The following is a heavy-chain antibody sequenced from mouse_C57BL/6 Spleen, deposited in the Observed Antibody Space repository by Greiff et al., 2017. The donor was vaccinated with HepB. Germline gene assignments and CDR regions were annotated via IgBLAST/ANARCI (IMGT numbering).Heavy chain of an antibody. D-gene: IGHD1-1*01. CDR3: AIYYYGSRFAY. CDR1: GYSITSGYY. V-gene: IGHV3-6*01. CDR2: ISYDGSN. J-gene: IGHJ3*01. Sequence: EVQLQESGPGLVKPSQSLSLTCSVTGYSITSGYYWNWIRQFPGNKLEWMGYISYDGSNNYNPSLKNRISITRDTSKNQFFLKLNSVTTEDTATYYCAIYYYGSRFAYWGQGTLVTVSA.